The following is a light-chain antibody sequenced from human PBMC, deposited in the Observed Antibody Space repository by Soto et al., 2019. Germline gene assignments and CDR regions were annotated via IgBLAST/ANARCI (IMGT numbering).Light chain of an antibody. CDR1: SSDIGNYNY. Sequence: QSALTQPASVSGSPGQSITISCTGTSSDIGNYNYVSWYQQHPGKAPKLMIFEVNTRPSGVSNRFSGFKSGNTASLTISGLRAEDEAAYYCSSYTSSSTLVVFGGGTKVTVL. J-gene: IGLJ2*01. CDR3: SSYTSSSTLVV. CDR2: EVN. V-gene: IGLV2-14*01.